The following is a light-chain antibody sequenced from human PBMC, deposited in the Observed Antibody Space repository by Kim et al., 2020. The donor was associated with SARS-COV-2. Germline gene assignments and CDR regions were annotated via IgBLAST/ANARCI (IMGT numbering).Light chain of an antibody. V-gene: IGLV2-14*04. CDR1: RSDIGDDYV. CDR3: NSHSKTPTLRV. CDR2: GSS. J-gene: IGLJ3*02. Sequence: QTLTISCTGIRSDIGDDYVVSWYQQHPGKAPKLMIYGSSLRPSGISNRFSGSKSGNTASLTISGLQAEDEADYYCNSHSKTPTLRVFGGGTQLTVL.